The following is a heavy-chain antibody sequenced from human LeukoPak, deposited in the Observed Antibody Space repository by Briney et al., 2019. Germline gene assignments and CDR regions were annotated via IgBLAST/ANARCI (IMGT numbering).Heavy chain of an antibody. J-gene: IGHJ2*01. Sequence: SETLSLTCAVYGGSFSGYYWSWIRQPPGKGLEWIGEINHSGSTNYNPSLKSRVTISVDTSKNQFSLRLSSVTAADTAVYYCARVLEGSSGQHWYFDLWGCGTLVTVSS. V-gene: IGHV4-34*01. CDR1: GGSFSGYY. CDR2: INHSGST. CDR3: ARVLEGSSGQHWYFDL. D-gene: IGHD6-19*01.